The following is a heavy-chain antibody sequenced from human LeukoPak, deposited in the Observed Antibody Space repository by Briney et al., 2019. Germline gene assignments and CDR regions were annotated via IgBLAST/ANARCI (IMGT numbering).Heavy chain of an antibody. Sequence: PGGSLRLSCAASGFTFSSYEMNWVRQAPGKGLEWVSYISSSGSIIYYADSVKGRFTISRDNAKNSLYLQMNSLRAEDTAVYFCARDHWYFGSGTFYKYYLDYWGQGTLVTVSS. D-gene: IGHD3-10*01. CDR1: GFTFSSYE. CDR3: ARDHWYFGSGTFYKYYLDY. J-gene: IGHJ4*02. V-gene: IGHV3-48*03. CDR2: ISSSGSII.